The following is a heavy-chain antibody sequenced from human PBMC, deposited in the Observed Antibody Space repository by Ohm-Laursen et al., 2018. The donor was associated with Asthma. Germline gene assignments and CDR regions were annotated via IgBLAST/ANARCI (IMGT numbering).Heavy chain of an antibody. CDR1: GYTFTSYY. V-gene: IGHV1-46*01. CDR2: INPSGGST. D-gene: IGHD5-12*01. J-gene: IGHJ6*02. CDR3: ATSVATYVYGMDV. Sequence: ASVTVSCNASGYTFTSYYMHWVRQAPGQGLEWMGIINPSGGSTSYAQKFQGRVTMTRDTSASTAYMELSSLRSEDTAVYYCATSVATYVYGMDVWGQGTTVTVSS.